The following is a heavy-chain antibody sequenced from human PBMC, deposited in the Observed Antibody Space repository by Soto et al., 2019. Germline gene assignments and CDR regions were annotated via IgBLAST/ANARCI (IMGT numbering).Heavy chain of an antibody. J-gene: IGHJ4*02. V-gene: IGHV3-23*01. CDR3: AKIVGASLTPFDY. CDR1: GCTFSNYS. CDR2: ISGSGGST. Sequence: VGSMRLSCAAAGCTFSNYSMTWVLQAPGKGLEWVSAISGSGGSTYYADSVKGRFTISRDNSKNTLYLQMNSLRAEDTAVYYCAKIVGASLTPFDYWGQGTLVTVSS. D-gene: IGHD1-26*01.